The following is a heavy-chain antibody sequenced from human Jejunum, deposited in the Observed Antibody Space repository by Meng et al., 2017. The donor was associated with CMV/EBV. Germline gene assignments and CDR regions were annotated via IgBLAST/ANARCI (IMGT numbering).Heavy chain of an antibody. V-gene: IGHV4-4*02. D-gene: IGHD3-10*01. CDR1: GYTISSYSV. CDR3: GRDQGRELINH. Sequence: QGQLEESGTGLVMPAGTLSLTCNVSGYTISSYSVWSWVREPTGKGLELSGNVYRRGGTNYTPSLKGRVDISVDKSVTQFYLSLFSVTAADTAVYYCGRDQGRELINHWGQGTLVTVSS. CDR2: VYRRGGT. J-gene: IGHJ4*02.